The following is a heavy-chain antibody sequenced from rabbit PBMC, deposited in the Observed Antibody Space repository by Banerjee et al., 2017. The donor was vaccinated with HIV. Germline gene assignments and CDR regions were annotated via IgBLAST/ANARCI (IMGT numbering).Heavy chain of an antibody. D-gene: IGHD4-2*01. V-gene: IGHV1S40*01. CDR3: ARWLIVDDYFNL. CDR2: IYTGSSADT. J-gene: IGHJ4*01. Sequence: ASGFSFSSSYYMCWVRQAPGKGLEWIACIYTGSSADTYYASWAKGRFTISKTSSTTVTLQMTSLTAADTATYFCARWLIVDDYFNLWGPGTLVTVS. CDR1: GFSFSSSYY.